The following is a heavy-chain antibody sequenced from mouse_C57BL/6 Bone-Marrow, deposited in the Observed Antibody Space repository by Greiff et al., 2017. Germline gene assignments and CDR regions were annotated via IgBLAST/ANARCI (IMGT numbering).Heavy chain of an antibody. CDR2: IYPGGGYT. D-gene: IGHD2-3*01. V-gene: IGHV1-63*01. CDR1: GYTFTNYW. J-gene: IGHJ1*03. Sequence: VQLVESGAELVRPGTSVKMSCKASGYTFTNYWIGWAKQRPGHGLEWIGDIYPGGGYTNYNEKFKGKATLTADKSSSTAYMQFSSLTSEDSAIYYCARGDGYYGYWYFDVWGTGTTVTVSS. CDR3: ARGDGYYGYWYFDV.